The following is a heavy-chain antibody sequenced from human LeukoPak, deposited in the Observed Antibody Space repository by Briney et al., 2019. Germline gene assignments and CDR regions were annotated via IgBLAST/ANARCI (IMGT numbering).Heavy chain of an antibody. CDR3: AKIPVSYSSGWSNFDY. D-gene: IGHD6-19*01. V-gene: IGHV3-23*01. CDR2: IGFSGGST. J-gene: IGHJ4*02. CDR1: GFTFSSYA. Sequence: TGGSLRLSCAASGFTFSSYAMSWVRQAPGKGLEWVSGIGFSGGSTYYADSVKGRFTISRDNSKNTLYLQMNSLRAEDTAVYYCAKIPVSYSSGWSNFDYWGQGTLVTVPS.